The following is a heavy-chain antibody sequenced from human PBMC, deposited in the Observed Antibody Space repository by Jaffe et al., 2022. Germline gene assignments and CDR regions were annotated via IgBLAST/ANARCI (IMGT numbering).Heavy chain of an antibody. CDR3: AKDDYQWLVPLDY. Sequence: QVQLVESGGGVVQPGRSLRLSCAASGFTFSSYGMHWVRQAPGKGLEWVAVISYDGSNKYYADSVKGRFTISRDNSKNTLYLQMNSLRAEDTAVYYCAKDDYQWLVPLDYWGQGTLVTVSS. CDR1: GFTFSSYG. CDR2: ISYDGSNK. J-gene: IGHJ4*02. D-gene: IGHD6-19*01. V-gene: IGHV3-30*18.